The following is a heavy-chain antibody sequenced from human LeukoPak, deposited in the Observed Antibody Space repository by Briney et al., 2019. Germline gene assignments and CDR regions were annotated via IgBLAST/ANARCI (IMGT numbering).Heavy chain of an antibody. CDR1: VYTFISSD. V-gene: IGHV1-8*01. CDR3: ARTLLEIATPWESSGY. J-gene: IGHJ4*02. D-gene: IGHD3-3*01. Sequence: ASQKVSCKASVYTFISSDINWVRQATGHGREWVGWMNANSGKTGYAQKFKGTVTMTRNTSTSTAYMELSSLRSEDTAVYYCARTLLEIATPWESSGYWDQGTLVTVSS. CDR2: MNANSGKT.